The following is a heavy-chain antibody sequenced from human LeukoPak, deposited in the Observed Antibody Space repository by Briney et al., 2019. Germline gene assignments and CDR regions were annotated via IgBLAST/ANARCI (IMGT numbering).Heavy chain of an antibody. CDR3: ARERVTTTSFDY. J-gene: IGHJ4*02. V-gene: IGHV3-7*01. Sequence: GGSLRLSCAASGFTFSSFWMSWVRQAPGKGLEGVANIKQDGSAKNYVDSVKGRFTISRDNAKNSLYLQMNNLRVEDTAVYYCARERVTTTSFDYWGQGVLVTVSS. CDR2: IKQDGSAK. CDR1: GFTFSSFW. D-gene: IGHD2/OR15-2a*01.